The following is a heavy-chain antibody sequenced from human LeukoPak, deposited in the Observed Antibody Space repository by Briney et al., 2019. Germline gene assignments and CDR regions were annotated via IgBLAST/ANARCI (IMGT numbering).Heavy chain of an antibody. J-gene: IGHJ3*02. CDR1: GGSFSGYY. V-gene: IGHV4-34*01. CDR3: ARGASYDSDDAFDI. Sequence: SETLSLTCAVYGGSFSGYYWSWIRQPPGKGLEWIGEINHSGSTNYNPSLKSRVTISVDTSRNQFSLKPSSVTAADTAVYYCARGASYDSDDAFDIWGQGTMVTVSS. CDR2: INHSGST. D-gene: IGHD3-3*01.